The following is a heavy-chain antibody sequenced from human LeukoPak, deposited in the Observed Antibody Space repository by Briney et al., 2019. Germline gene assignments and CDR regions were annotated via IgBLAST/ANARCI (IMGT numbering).Heavy chain of an antibody. V-gene: IGHV4-4*07. CDR3: ARSKGIAVAGINYYYYYYYMDV. Sequence: SETLSLTCTVSGGSISSYYWSWIRQPAGKGLEWIGRIYTSGSTNYNPSLKSRVTMSVDKSKNQFSLKLSSVTAADTAVYYCARSKGIAVAGINYYYYYYYMDVWGKGTTVTVSS. J-gene: IGHJ6*03. CDR1: GGSISSYY. CDR2: IYTSGST. D-gene: IGHD6-19*01.